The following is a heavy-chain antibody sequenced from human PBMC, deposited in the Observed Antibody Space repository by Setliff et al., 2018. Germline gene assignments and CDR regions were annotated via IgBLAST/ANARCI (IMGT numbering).Heavy chain of an antibody. CDR2: MNPNSGNT. J-gene: IGHJ4*02. Sequence: ASVKVSCKASGYTFTSYDINWVRQATGQGLEWMGWMNPNSGNTGYAQKFQGRVTITRNTSISTAYMELSSLRSEDTAVYYCARRVRIAVLNLYYFEYWGQGTQVTVSS. CDR1: GYTFTSYD. D-gene: IGHD6-19*01. CDR3: ARRVRIAVLNLYYFEY. V-gene: IGHV1-8*03.